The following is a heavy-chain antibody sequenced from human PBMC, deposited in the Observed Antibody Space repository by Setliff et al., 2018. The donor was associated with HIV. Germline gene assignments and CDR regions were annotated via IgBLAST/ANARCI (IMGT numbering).Heavy chain of an antibody. Sequence: SETLSLTCSVSGGSIGLGGHYWGWIRQHPGKGLEWIGYIYYSGSTYYNPSLKSRVTISVDTSKNQFSLKLSSVTAADTAVYYCARANYYDSSGSLGYFDYWGQGTLVTVSS. J-gene: IGHJ4*02. V-gene: IGHV4-31*02. D-gene: IGHD3-22*01. CDR1: GGSIGLGGHY. CDR3: ARANYYDSSGSLGYFDY. CDR2: IYYSGST.